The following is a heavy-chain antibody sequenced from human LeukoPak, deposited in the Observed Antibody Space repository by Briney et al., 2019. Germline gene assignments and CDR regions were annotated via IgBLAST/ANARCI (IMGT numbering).Heavy chain of an antibody. Sequence: SQTLSLTCAISGDSVSSNSVTWNWIRQSPSRGLEWLGRTYYRSTWYNDYAVSVRGRITVNPDTSKNQFYLHLNSVTPEDTAVYYCARRLTQYDCFDPWGQGILVTVSS. V-gene: IGHV6-1*01. J-gene: IGHJ5*02. CDR2: TYYRSTWYN. D-gene: IGHD2-2*01. CDR3: ARRLTQYDCFDP. CDR1: GDSVSSNSVT.